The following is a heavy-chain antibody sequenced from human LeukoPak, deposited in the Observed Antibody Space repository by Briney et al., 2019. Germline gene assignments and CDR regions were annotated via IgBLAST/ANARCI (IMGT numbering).Heavy chain of an antibody. CDR1: GITFRSYG. Sequence: GGSLRLSCAASGITFRSYGMHWVRQAPGKGLEWVANIKQDGSEKYYADSVKGRFTIFRDNAKNSLYVQVNSLRAEDTAVYYCARGGSRLLTSYIFDYWGQGTLVTVSS. J-gene: IGHJ4*02. CDR2: IKQDGSEK. D-gene: IGHD3-16*01. V-gene: IGHV3-7*01. CDR3: ARGGSRLLTSYIFDY.